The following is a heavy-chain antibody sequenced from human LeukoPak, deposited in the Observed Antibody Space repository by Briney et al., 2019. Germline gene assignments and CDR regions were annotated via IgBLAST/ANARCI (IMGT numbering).Heavy chain of an antibody. Sequence: PGGSLRLSCTASGFTFNTYSMIWVRQAPGKGLEWVSSITSHSSYISYADSVKGRFTISRDNAKNTLYLQMNSLRAEDTAVYYCAKDLSGSYYVVFDYWGQGTLVTVSS. CDR2: ITSHSSYI. CDR3: AKDLSGSYYVVFDY. CDR1: GFTFNTYS. D-gene: IGHD1-26*01. J-gene: IGHJ4*02. V-gene: IGHV3-21*04.